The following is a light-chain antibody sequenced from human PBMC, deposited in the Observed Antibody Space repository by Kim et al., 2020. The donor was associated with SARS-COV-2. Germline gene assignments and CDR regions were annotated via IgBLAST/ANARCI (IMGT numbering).Light chain of an antibody. CDR1: SLRSYY. CDR2: WKN. J-gene: IGLJ2*01. V-gene: IGLV3-19*01. Sequence: SSELTQDPPVSLALRRTVRIPCHGASLRSYYATRYKKKPGPAPIIFIYWKNNRPSGTPNRFSGSRSGNTASFTITGTHAGSEADYYCTTRDINANAVFVG. CDR3: TTRDINANAV.